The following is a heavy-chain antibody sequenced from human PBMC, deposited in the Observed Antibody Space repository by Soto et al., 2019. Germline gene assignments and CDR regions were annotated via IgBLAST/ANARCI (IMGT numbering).Heavy chain of an antibody. Sequence: GGSLRLSCAASGFTFSSYGMHWVRQAPGKGLEWVAVIWYDGSNKYYADSVKGRFTISRDNSKNTLYLQMNSLRAEDTAVYYCAREMAPPYYYYYYYAMDVWGQGTTVTVSS. CDR2: IWYDGSNK. CDR3: AREMAPPYYYYYYYAMDV. CDR1: GFTFSSYG. V-gene: IGHV3-33*01. J-gene: IGHJ6*02. D-gene: IGHD3-10*01.